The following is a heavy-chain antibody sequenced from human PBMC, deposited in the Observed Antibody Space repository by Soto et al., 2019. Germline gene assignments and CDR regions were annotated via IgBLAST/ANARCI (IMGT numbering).Heavy chain of an antibody. CDR1: GGSISSRTFW. CDR2: MYYSGSS. Sequence: QLQLQESGPGLVKPSETLSLTCSVSGGSISSRTFWWAWIRQPPGKGLEWIGDMYYSGSSYSSPSLKSRVTLYVDTSKNQLSLKLTSVPAADTAVYYCARHPRDDYNYGGSGIFDYWGQGTLVTVSS. V-gene: IGHV4-39*01. J-gene: IGHJ4*02. CDR3: ARHPRDDYNYGGSGIFDY. D-gene: IGHD4-4*01.